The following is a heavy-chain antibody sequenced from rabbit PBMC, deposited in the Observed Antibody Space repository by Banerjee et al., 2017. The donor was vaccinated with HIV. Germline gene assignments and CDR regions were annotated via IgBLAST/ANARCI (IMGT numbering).Heavy chain of an antibody. CDR2: INSSSRNV. J-gene: IGHJ4*01. Sequence: QEQLEESGGGLVKPEGSLKLTCTASGFSFSNKYVMCWVRHAPGKGLEWIGCINSSSRNVYASRWKAGLITTTKPSTNTVPLLINRLAADQTPYYFRTREASVVSGYANLWGPGTLVT. V-gene: IGHV1S45*01. CDR3: TREASVVSGYANL. D-gene: IGHD6-1*01. CDR1: GFSFSNKYV.